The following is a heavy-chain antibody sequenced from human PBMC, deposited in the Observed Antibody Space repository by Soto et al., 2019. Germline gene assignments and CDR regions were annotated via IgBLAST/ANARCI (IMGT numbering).Heavy chain of an antibody. V-gene: IGHV1-18*01. CDR2: ISAYNGNT. J-gene: IGHJ6*02. CDR3: AXEPRGMDV. CDR1: GYTFTSYG. Sequence: QVQLVQSGAEVKKPGASVKVSCKASGYTFTSYGISWVRQAPGQGLEWMGWISAYNGNTNYAQKLQGRVTMTTDTSTSTXXXXXXXXRSDXTAXXXXAXEPRGMDVWGQGTTVTVSS.